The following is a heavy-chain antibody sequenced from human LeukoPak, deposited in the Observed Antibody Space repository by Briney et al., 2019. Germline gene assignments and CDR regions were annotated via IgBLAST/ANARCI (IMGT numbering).Heavy chain of an antibody. CDR2: IIPILGIA. CDR1: GGTFSSYA. D-gene: IGHD3-22*01. V-gene: IGHV1-69*04. J-gene: IGHJ1*01. CDR3: ARDPEYYYDSSGYYPQYFQH. Sequence: GASVKVSCKASGGTFSSYAISWVRQAPGQGLEWMGRIIPILGIANYAQKFQGRVTITADKSTSTAYMELSSLRSEDTAVYYCARDPEYYYDSSGYYPQYFQHWGQGTLVTVSS.